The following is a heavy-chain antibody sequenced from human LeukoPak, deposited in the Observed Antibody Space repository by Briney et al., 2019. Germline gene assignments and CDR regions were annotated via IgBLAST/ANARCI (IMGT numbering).Heavy chain of an antibody. CDR3: AKAEWGKYCSSTSCIGVDY. J-gene: IGHJ4*02. Sequence: GGSLRLSCAASGFTFSSYAMHWVRQAPGKGLEWVAVISYDGSNKYYADSVKGRFTISRDNSKNTLYLQMNSLRAEDTAVYYCAKAEWGKYCSSTSCIGVDYWGQGTLVTVSS. D-gene: IGHD2-2*01. CDR2: ISYDGSNK. CDR1: GFTFSSYA. V-gene: IGHV3-30-3*01.